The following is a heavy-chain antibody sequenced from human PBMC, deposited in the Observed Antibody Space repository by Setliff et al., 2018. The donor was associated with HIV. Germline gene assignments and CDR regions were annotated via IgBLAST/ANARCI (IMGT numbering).Heavy chain of an antibody. CDR1: GDSVSSRSYY. CDR3: ARGGFYSSDYYLLDY. V-gene: IGHV4-39*01. Sequence: KPSETLSLTCSVSGDSVSSRSYYWGWIRQSPGKGLEWIGSIYFNGITHDNPSLKSRVTTSVDTSKKQFSLKLDSVTAADTAVYYCARGGFYSSDYYLLDYWGQGTLVTVSS. D-gene: IGHD6-19*01. J-gene: IGHJ4*02. CDR2: IYFNGIT.